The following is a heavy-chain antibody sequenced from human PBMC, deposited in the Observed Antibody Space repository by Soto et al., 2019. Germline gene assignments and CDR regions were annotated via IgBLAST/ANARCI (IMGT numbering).Heavy chain of an antibody. J-gene: IGHJ4*02. CDR2: ILYDGSDK. Sequence: GGSLRLSCVASGFTFYTYTMHWVRQAPGKGLEWVSFILYDGSDKDYADSVRGRLTISRDNSKNTLYLQMNSLTPEDAAVYYCARPRERYSGIDDWGQGTLVTVSS. D-gene: IGHD1-26*01. CDR3: ARPRERYSGIDD. CDR1: GFTFYTYT. V-gene: IGHV3-30-3*01.